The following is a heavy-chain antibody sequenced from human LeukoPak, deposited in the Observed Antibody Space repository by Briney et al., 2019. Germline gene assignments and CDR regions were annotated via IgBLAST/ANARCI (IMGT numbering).Heavy chain of an antibody. CDR1: GFTFSSSW. CDR2: IKQDGSEM. D-gene: IGHD5-18*01. J-gene: IGHJ4*02. Sequence: GGSLRLSCAASGFTFSSSWMSWVRQAPGKGLEWVANIKQDGSEMYSVDSVKGRFTISRDNAKNSLYLQMNSLRAEDTAMYYCARDFRNSYGPTSYYFDYWGQGTLVTVSS. V-gene: IGHV3-7*04. CDR3: ARDFRNSYGPTSYYFDY.